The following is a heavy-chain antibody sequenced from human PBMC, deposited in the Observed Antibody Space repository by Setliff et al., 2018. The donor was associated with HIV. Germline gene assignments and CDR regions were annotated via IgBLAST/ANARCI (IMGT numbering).Heavy chain of an antibody. CDR3: ASPASGGSSGQYHY. CDR1: GGSIGTTTYY. J-gene: IGHJ4*02. CDR2: IYYNGIT. D-gene: IGHD6-19*01. V-gene: IGHV4-39*01. Sequence: PSETLSLTCAVSGGSIGTTTYYWGWIRQPPGKGLEWIGSIYYNGITYYNPSLKGRFTISVDTSKNQFSLKVTSVTAADTAVYYCASPASGGSSGQYHYWGQGTLVTVSS.